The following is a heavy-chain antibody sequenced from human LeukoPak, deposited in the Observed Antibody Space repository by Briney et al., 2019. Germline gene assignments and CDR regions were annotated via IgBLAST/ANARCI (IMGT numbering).Heavy chain of an antibody. J-gene: IGHJ3*01. CDR3: ARGSGGYPD. V-gene: IGHV4-34*01. D-gene: IGHD5-12*01. CDR2: INYSGST. CDR1: SESFSGYF. Sequence: SETLSLTCAIYSESFSGYFWSWIRQPPGKGLEWIGEINYSGSTNYNPSLKSRVTISVDTSKNQFSLKLSSVTAADTAVYYCARGSGGYPDWGQGTMVTVSS.